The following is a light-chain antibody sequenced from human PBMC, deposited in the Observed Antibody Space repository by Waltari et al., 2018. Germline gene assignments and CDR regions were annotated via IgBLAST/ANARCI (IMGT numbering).Light chain of an antibody. J-gene: IGKJ2*01. CDR1: QSVFYSSNNKNY. CDR3: QQYYKIPHT. Sequence: VMTQSPDSLAVSLGERATINCKSSQSVFYSSNNKNYLPWYQQQPGQPPKLLIYWASTRECGVPDRFSGSGSGTDFTLTISSLQAEDVAVYYCQQYYKIPHTFGQGTKLEIK. V-gene: IGKV4-1*01. CDR2: WAS.